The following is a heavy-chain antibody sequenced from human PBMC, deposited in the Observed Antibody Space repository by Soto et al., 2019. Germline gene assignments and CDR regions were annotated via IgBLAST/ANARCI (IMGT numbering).Heavy chain of an antibody. Sequence: GGSLRLSCAASGFTFSTYWMHWVRQAPGKGLVWVSYIKGDGISTTYADSVKGRFTISRDNAKNTLYLHMNSLRGDDTAVYYCARSSLPYYFDSWGQGTLVTVSS. J-gene: IGHJ4*02. D-gene: IGHD2-15*01. CDR1: GFTFSTYW. CDR3: ARSSLPYYFDS. CDR2: IKGDGIST. V-gene: IGHV3-74*01.